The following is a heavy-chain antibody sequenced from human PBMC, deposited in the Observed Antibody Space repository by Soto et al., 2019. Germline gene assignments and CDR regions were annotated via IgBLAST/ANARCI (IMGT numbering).Heavy chain of an antibody. CDR3: ARGTCSGSSCYSFHFDY. D-gene: IGHD2-15*01. J-gene: IGHJ4*02. Sequence: QVQLVQSGAEVKKPGASVKISCKASGYTFTSYAMHWVRQAPGQRLEGMGWINAAKGDTKYSQKFQGRVTITRDTAASTAYMELSSLRSEDTAVYYCARGTCSGSSCYSFHFDYWGQGTLVTVSS. CDR2: INAAKGDT. CDR1: GYTFTSYA. V-gene: IGHV1-3*01.